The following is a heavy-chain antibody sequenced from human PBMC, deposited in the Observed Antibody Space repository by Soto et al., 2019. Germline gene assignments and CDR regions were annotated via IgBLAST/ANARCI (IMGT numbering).Heavy chain of an antibody. D-gene: IGHD4-4*01. V-gene: IGHV3-66*01. CDR1: GFTVSSNY. CDR3: ARDDYSNYYYGMDV. Sequence: SGGSLRLSCAASGFTVSSNYMSWVRQAPGKGLEWVSVIYSGGSTYYADSVKGRFTISRDNSKNTLYLQMNSLRAEDTAVYYCARDDYSNYYYGMDVWGQGTTVTVTS. CDR2: IYSGGST. J-gene: IGHJ6*02.